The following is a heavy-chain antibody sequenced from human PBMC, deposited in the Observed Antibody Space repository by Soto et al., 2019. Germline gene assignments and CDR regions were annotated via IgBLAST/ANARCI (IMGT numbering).Heavy chain of an antibody. Sequence: ASVKVSCKASGYTFTSYGISWVRQAPGQGLEWMGWISAYNGNTNYAQKLQGRVTMTTDTSTSTAYMELRSPRSDDTAVYYCARAITIFGVVTEPLWFDPWGQGTLVTVSS. J-gene: IGHJ5*02. CDR2: ISAYNGNT. CDR3: ARAITIFGVVTEPLWFDP. D-gene: IGHD3-3*01. V-gene: IGHV1-18*04. CDR1: GYTFTSYG.